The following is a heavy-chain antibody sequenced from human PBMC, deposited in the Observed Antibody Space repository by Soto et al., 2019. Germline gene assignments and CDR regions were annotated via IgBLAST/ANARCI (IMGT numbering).Heavy chain of an antibody. D-gene: IGHD1-1*01. CDR1: GGSFSGYY. Sequence: SETLSLTCAVYGGSFSGYYWSWIRQPPGKGLEWIGEINHSGSTNYNPSLKSRVTISVDTSKNQFSLKLSSVTAADTAVYYCARGGGPAGTTKERGTKNSVYYYYYMDVWGKGTTVTVSS. CDR3: ARGGGPAGTTKERGTKNSVYYYYYMDV. J-gene: IGHJ6*03. CDR2: INHSGST. V-gene: IGHV4-34*01.